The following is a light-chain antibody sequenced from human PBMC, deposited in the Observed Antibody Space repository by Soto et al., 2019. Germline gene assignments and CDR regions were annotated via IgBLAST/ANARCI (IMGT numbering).Light chain of an antibody. Sequence: QSALAQPASVSGSPGQSITISCTGTTSEVGRYDYVSWFQQHPGKAPKLIIYDVSHWPSGVSDRFSGSKSGNTASLTISGLQAEDEADYYCSSFTTSTTFVFGTGTKVTDL. V-gene: IGLV2-14*03. J-gene: IGLJ1*01. CDR3: SSFTTSTTFV. CDR2: DVS. CDR1: TSEVGRYDY.